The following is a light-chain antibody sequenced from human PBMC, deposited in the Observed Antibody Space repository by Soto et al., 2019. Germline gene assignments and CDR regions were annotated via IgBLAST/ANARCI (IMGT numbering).Light chain of an antibody. V-gene: IGKV3-20*01. CDR2: GAS. Sequence: EIVLTQSPGTLSLSPGERGTLSRRASQSVTANYLAWYQQKPGQAPRLLIYGASSRATGIPDRFSGSGSGADFTLTISRLEPEDFALYYCQQYGSSPFTFGGGTKVEIK. CDR3: QQYGSSPFT. J-gene: IGKJ4*01. CDR1: QSVTANY.